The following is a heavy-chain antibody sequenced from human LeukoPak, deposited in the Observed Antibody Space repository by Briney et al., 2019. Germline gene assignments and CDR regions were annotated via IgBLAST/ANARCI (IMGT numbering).Heavy chain of an antibody. J-gene: IGHJ6*03. D-gene: IGHD2-15*01. Sequence: GGSLRLSCAASGFTFSDYYMSWIRQAPGKGLEWVSYISSSGSTIYYADSVKGRFTISRDNAKNSLYLQMNSLRAEDTAVYYCARCSGGSCHGPPDYYYMDVWGKGTTVTISS. CDR2: ISSSGSTI. CDR1: GFTFSDYY. CDR3: ARCSGGSCHGPPDYYYMDV. V-gene: IGHV3-11*01.